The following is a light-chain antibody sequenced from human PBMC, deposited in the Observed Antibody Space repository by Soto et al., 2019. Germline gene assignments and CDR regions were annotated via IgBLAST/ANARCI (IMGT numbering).Light chain of an antibody. CDR3: QQYVNSSSWA. CDR1: QSVSTNY. CDR2: GAS. V-gene: IGKV3-20*01. J-gene: IGKJ1*01. Sequence: EVVLTQSPATLSLSPGERATLSCRASQSVSTNYLTWYQQKPGQAPRLLIYGASNRATGVAERFSGSGSGTDFTLIINRLEPEDFAVYYCQQYVNSSSWAFGQGTKVEIK.